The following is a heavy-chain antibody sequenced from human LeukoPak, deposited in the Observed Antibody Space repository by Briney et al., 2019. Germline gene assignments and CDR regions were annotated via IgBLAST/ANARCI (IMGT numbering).Heavy chain of an antibody. J-gene: IGHJ4*02. CDR1: GYTFTGYY. CDR3: ARSGTGDERIGVDN. V-gene: IGHV1-8*03. D-gene: IGHD1-14*01. Sequence: ASVKVSCKASGYTFTGYYMHWVRQAPGQGLEWMGWINPNSGNTGYAQKFRGRVTFTRDTSVATAYMELSSLTSEDTAVYYCARSGTGDERIGVDNWGQGTLVTVSS. CDR2: INPNSGNT.